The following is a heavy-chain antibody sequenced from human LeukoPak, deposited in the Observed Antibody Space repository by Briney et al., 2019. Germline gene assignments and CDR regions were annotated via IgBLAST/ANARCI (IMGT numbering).Heavy chain of an antibody. CDR2: ISGSGGST. Sequence: GGSLRLSCAASGFTFSSYAMSWVRQAPGKGLGWVSAISGSGGSTYYADSVKGRFTISRDNSKNTLYLQMNSLRAEDTAVYYCAKEGCSSTSCYVGDYWGQGTLVTVSS. V-gene: IGHV3-23*01. D-gene: IGHD2-2*01. CDR1: GFTFSSYA. CDR3: AKEGCSSTSCYVGDY. J-gene: IGHJ4*02.